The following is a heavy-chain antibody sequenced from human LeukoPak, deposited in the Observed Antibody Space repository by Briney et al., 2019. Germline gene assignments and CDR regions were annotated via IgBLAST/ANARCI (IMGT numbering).Heavy chain of an antibody. CDR3: ARGAVGCGGDCHDY. J-gene: IGHJ4*02. V-gene: IGHV3-48*03. D-gene: IGHD2-21*02. CDR1: GFTFSTYE. Sequence: GGSLRLSCAASGFTFSTYEMNWVRQAPGKGLEWVSYIVASGSKIYYAGSVRGRFTVSRDNAKNSLYLQMNSLRAEDTAIYYCARGAVGCGGDCHDYWGQGALVTVSS. CDR2: IVASGSKI.